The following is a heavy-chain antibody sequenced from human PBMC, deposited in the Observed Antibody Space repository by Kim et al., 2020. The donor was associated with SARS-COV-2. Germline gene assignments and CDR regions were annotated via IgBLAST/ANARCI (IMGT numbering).Heavy chain of an antibody. Sequence: DAVKGRFTISRDKSKNILYLQMNSLGTEDTALYCCAKDATRHYTSGSYFDYWGQGTLVTVSS. D-gene: IGHD3-10*01. J-gene: IGHJ4*02. V-gene: IGHV3-43*01. CDR3: AKDATRHYTSGSYFDY.